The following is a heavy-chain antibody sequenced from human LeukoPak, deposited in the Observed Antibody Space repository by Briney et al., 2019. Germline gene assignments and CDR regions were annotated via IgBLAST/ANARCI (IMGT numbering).Heavy chain of an antibody. CDR1: GFTFSRYW. Sequence: GGSLRLSCAASGFTFSRYWISWVRQGPGKGLEWVANIKQDGSEKYYVDSVKGRFTISRDNAKNSLYLQMNSLRGEDTAVYYCVRVSCTNGVCYGFDYWGQGTLVTLSS. CDR3: VRVSCTNGVCYGFDY. J-gene: IGHJ4*02. V-gene: IGHV3-7*01. D-gene: IGHD2-8*01. CDR2: IKQDGSEK.